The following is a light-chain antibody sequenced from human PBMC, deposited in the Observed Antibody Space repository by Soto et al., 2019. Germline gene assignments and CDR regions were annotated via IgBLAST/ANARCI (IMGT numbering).Light chain of an antibody. V-gene: IGKV3-20*01. CDR1: QSVSSSY. CDR3: QQYGSSPGT. Sequence: EIVLTQSPGTVSLSPGERATLSCRASQSVSSSYLAWYQQKPGQAPRLLIYGASSRATGIPDRFSGSGSGTDFTLTISRLEPEDFAVYYCQQYGSSPGTFGQGTQVE. J-gene: IGKJ1*01. CDR2: GAS.